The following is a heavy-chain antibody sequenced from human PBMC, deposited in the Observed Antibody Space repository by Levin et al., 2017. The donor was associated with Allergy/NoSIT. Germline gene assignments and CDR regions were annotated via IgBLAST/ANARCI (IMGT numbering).Heavy chain of an antibody. J-gene: IGHJ4*02. CDR1: GGTFSSYT. D-gene: IGHD3-10*02. CDR3: ARDDVLGY. CDR2: IIPILDIA. V-gene: IGHV1-69*04. Sequence: PLASVKVSCKASGGTFSSYTISWVRQAPGQGLEWMGRIIPILDIANYAQKFQGRVTITADKSTSTAYMELTGLRSEDTAVYYCARDDVLGYWGQGTLVTVS.